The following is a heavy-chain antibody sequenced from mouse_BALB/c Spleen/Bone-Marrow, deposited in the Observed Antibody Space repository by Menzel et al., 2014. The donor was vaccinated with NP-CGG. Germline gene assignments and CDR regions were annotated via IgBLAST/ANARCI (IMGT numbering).Heavy chain of an antibody. V-gene: IGHV4-1*02. Sequence: EVKLEESGGGLVQPGGSLKLSCAASGFDFSRYWMSWVRQAPGKGLEWIGEINPDSSTINYTPSLKDKFIISRDNAKKTLYLQMSKVRSEDTALYYWARPYYYGLQDYWGQGTTPTVSS. D-gene: IGHD1-1*01. CDR1: GFDFSRYW. CDR2: INPDSSTI. J-gene: IGHJ2*01. CDR3: ARPYYYGLQDY.